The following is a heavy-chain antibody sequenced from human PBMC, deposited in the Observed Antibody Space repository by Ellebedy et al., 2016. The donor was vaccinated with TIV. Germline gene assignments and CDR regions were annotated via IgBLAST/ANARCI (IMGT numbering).Heavy chain of an antibody. CDR3: ARRDFDYFHSWFDP. CDR2: IDPSDSYT. J-gene: IGHJ5*02. Sequence: GESLKISCKGSGYRFTSYWISWVRQVPGKGLEWMGRIDPSDSYTKYSHSFQGHVTISADISSSTVYLQWSSLKASDTAMYFCARRDFDYFHSWFDPWGQGTLVTVSS. V-gene: IGHV5-10-1*01. CDR1: GYRFTSYW. D-gene: IGHD2/OR15-2a*01.